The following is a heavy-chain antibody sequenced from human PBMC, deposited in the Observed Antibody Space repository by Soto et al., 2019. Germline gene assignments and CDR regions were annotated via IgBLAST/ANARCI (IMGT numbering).Heavy chain of an antibody. D-gene: IGHD3-10*01. CDR1: GFSLSTSGVG. Sequence: QITLKESGPTLVKPTQTLTLTCTFSGFSLSTSGVGVGWIRQPTGKALEWLAVIYWDDDKRSSSSLTSTLTITKHTSKNQGVLTMTNMDPVDTATYDCAHPPDYCLAPYSLDYWCQGILVTVSS. CDR3: AHPPDYCLAPYSLDY. V-gene: IGHV2-5*02. CDR2: IYWDDDK. J-gene: IGHJ4*02.